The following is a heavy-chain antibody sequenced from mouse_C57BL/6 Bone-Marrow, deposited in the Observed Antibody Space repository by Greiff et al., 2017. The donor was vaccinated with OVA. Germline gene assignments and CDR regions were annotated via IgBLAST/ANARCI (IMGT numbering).Heavy chain of an antibody. V-gene: IGHV1-74*01. CDR2: IHPSDSDT. CDR3: ARGWLRRAMDK. CDR1: GYTFTSYW. Sequence: VQLQQSGAELVKPGASVKVSCKASGYTFTSYWMHWVKQRPGQGLEWIGRIHPSDSDTNYNHKLKGKATLPVAKSSSTAYMQLSSLTSEDSAGYYCARGWLRRAMDKWGQGTAVTVTS. D-gene: IGHD2-2*01. J-gene: IGHJ4*01.